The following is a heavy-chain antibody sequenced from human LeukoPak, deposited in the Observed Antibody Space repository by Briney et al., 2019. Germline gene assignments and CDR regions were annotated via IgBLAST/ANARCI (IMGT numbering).Heavy chain of an antibody. J-gene: IGHJ4*02. CDR2: IYYSGST. D-gene: IGHD2-21*02. CDR3: ARTTAITPYFDY. CDR1: GGSISSYY. Sequence: SETLSLTCTVSGGSISSYYWSWIRQPPGKGLEWIGYIYYSGSTNYNPSLKSRVTISVDTSKNQFSLKLGSVTAADTAVYYCARTTAITPYFDYWGQGTLVTVSS. V-gene: IGHV4-59*01.